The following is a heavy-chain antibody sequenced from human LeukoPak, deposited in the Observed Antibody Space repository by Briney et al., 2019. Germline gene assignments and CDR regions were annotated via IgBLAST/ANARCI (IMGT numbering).Heavy chain of an antibody. Sequence: PGGSLRLSCAASGFTFSSYSMNWVRQAPGKGLEWVSYISSSSSTIYYADSVKGRFTISRDNAKNSLYLQMNSLRDEDTAVYYRARSMVRGGYAFDIWGQGTMVTVSS. CDR2: ISSSSSTI. CDR1: GFTFSSYS. J-gene: IGHJ3*02. CDR3: ARSMVRGGYAFDI. D-gene: IGHD3-10*01. V-gene: IGHV3-48*02.